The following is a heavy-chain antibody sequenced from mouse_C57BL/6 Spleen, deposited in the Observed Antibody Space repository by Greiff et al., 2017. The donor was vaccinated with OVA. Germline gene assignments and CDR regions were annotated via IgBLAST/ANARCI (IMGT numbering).Heavy chain of an antibody. Sequence: EVHLVESGGGLVKPGGSLKLSCAASGFTFSDYGMHWVRQAPETGLEWVAYISSGSSTIYYADTVKGRFTISRDNAKNTLFLQMTSLRSEDTAMYYCARTRDYSNYESAMDYWGQGTSVTVSS. CDR1: GFTFSDYG. V-gene: IGHV5-17*01. CDR2: ISSGSSTI. CDR3: ARTRDYSNYESAMDY. J-gene: IGHJ4*01. D-gene: IGHD2-5*01.